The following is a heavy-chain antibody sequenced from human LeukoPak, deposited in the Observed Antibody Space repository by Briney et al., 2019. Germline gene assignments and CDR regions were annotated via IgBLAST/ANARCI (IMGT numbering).Heavy chain of an antibody. CDR1: GITFSTYA. V-gene: IGHV3-30*18. Sequence: GGSLRLSCAVSGITFSTYAMSWLRQAPGKGLEWVAVISYDGSNKYYADSVKGRFTISRDNSKNTLYLQMNSLRAEDTAVYYCAKKAVAGSFDFWGQGTLVTVSS. CDR2: ISYDGSNK. CDR3: AKKAVAGSFDF. J-gene: IGHJ4*02. D-gene: IGHD6-19*01.